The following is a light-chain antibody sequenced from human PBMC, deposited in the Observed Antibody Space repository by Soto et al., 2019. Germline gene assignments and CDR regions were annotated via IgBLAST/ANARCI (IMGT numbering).Light chain of an antibody. CDR2: DVS. CDR3: TSYTSDSTYV. V-gene: IGLV2-14*01. Sequence: QSVLTPPASVSGSPGQSITISCPGTSTYVGRYNYVSWYQQHPGKAPKLMVYDVSNRPSWVSNRFSGSKSGITASLTISGLRAEDEADYYCTSYTSDSTYVFGTGTKVTVL. J-gene: IGLJ1*01. CDR1: STYVGRYNY.